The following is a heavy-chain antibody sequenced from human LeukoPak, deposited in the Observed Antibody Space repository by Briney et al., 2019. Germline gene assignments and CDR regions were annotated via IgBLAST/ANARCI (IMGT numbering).Heavy chain of an antibody. CDR1: GGSIRSSYYY. CDR2: IYDSGST. CDR3: ARGGFGGDY. Sequence: PSETLSLTCTVSGGSIRSSYYYWGWIRQPPGKGLEWIGSIYDSGSTYYNPSLKSRVTISVDTSKNQFSLKLSSVTAADTAVYYCARGGFGGDYWGQGTLVTVSS. V-gene: IGHV4-39*01. J-gene: IGHJ4*02. D-gene: IGHD3-10*01.